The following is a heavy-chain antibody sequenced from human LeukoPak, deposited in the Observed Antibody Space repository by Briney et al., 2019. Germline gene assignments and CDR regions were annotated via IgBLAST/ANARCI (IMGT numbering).Heavy chain of an antibody. J-gene: IGHJ4*02. CDR3: AKAQYDFWSGDTNFDY. Sequence: GRSLRLSCAASGFTFSSYGMHWVRQAPGKGLEWVAVISYDGSNKYYADSVKGRFTIPRDNSKNTLYLQMNSLRAEDTAVYYCAKAQYDFWSGDTNFDYWGQGTLVTVSS. D-gene: IGHD3-3*01. CDR1: GFTFSSYG. V-gene: IGHV3-30*18. CDR2: ISYDGSNK.